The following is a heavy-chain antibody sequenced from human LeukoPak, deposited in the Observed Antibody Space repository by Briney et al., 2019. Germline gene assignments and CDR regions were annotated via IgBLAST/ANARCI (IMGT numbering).Heavy chain of an antibody. D-gene: IGHD4-23*01. Sequence: GGSLRLSCAASGFTFSSYSMNWVRQAPGKGLEWVSSISTSSIYIYYADSVKGRFTISRDNAKNSLYLQMNSLRAEDTAVYYCARGQDTVVTSRDAFDIWGQGTMVTVSS. CDR3: ARGQDTVVTSRDAFDI. V-gene: IGHV3-21*01. J-gene: IGHJ3*02. CDR2: ISTSSIYI. CDR1: GFTFSSYS.